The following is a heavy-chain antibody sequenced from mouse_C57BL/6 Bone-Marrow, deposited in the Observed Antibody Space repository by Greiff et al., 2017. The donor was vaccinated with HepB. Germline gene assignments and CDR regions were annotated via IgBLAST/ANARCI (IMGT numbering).Heavy chain of an antibody. J-gene: IGHJ4*01. CDR3: ASPDSSMDY. CDR1: GFTFSSYA. Sequence: EVMLVESGGGLVKPGGSLKLSCAASGFTFSSYAMSWVRQTPEKRLAWVATISDGGSYTYYPDNVKGRFTISRDNAKNNLYLQMSHLKSEDTAMYYCASPDSSMDYWGQGTSVTVSS. V-gene: IGHV5-4*03. CDR2: ISDGGSYT.